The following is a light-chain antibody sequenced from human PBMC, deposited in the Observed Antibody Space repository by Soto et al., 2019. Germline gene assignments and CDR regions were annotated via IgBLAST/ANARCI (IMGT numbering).Light chain of an antibody. J-gene: IGKJ5*01. V-gene: IGKV1-5*03. Sequence: DIQMTQSPSTLSASIGDRVAITCRASDNIGPWVAWYQQKPGKAPKLLIYKASTLETGAPSRFAGSGSGTGFTLTITRLQPDDFATYYCQQYNSYSITFGQGTRLEIK. CDR2: KAS. CDR1: DNIGPW. CDR3: QQYNSYSIT.